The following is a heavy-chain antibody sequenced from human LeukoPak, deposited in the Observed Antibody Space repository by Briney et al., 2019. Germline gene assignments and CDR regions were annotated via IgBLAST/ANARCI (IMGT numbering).Heavy chain of an antibody. CDR1: GFTFSDCD. D-gene: IGHD5-18*01. CDR3: AKDPRGYSYGYEGSYYYYYMDV. Sequence: PGGSLRLSCAASGFTFSDCDMHWVRQATGKGLEWVAAIDTTGNTYYPDSVKGRFTISRENAKDSVYLHMNSLRAGDTAMYYCAKDPRGYSYGYEGSYYYYYMDVWGKGTTVTVSS. J-gene: IGHJ6*03. V-gene: IGHV3-13*01. CDR2: IDTTGNT.